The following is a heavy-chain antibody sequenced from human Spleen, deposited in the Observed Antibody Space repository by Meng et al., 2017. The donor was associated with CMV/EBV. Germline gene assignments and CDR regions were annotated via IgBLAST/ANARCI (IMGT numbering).Heavy chain of an antibody. CDR2: IYPGDSDA. V-gene: IGHV5-51*01. Sequence: GGSLRLSCKGCGYNFTTYFIGWVRQMPGKGLEWMEIIYPGDSDARYSPSFRGQVTISADKSISTAYLQWSSLKASDTAMYYCTRGDFWSGYYYYGMDVWGPGTTVTVSS. CDR3: TRGDFWSGYYYYGMDV. J-gene: IGHJ6*02. CDR1: GYNFTTYF. D-gene: IGHD3-3*01.